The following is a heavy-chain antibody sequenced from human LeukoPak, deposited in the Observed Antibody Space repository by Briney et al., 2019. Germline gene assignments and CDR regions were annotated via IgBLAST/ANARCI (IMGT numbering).Heavy chain of an antibody. V-gene: IGHV1-18*01. CDR1: GYTFTSYG. J-gene: IGHJ4*02. CDR3: ARTAGIVGATRGFDY. CDR2: ISAYNGNT. Sequence: ASVKVSCKASGYTFTSYGISWVRQAPGQGLEWMGWISAYNGNTNYAQKLQGRVTMTTDTSTSTAYMELRSLRSDDTAVYYCARTAGIVGATRGFDYWGQGTLVTVSS. D-gene: IGHD1-26*01.